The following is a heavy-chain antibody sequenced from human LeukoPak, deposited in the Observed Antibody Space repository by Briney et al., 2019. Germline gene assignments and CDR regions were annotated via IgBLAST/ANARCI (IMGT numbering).Heavy chain of an antibody. J-gene: IGHJ4*02. D-gene: IGHD3-22*01. CDR1: GGSFSRYA. Sequence: SVKVSCTASGGSFSRYAISWVRQAPGQGLEWMGGIIPIFGIANYVQKFQGRVTITADESTRTAYMELRTPRSEDTAIYYCARGSGETGGYYYVYWGRGTPVTVSS. V-gene: IGHV1-69*01. CDR2: IIPIFGIA. CDR3: ARGSGETGGYYYVY.